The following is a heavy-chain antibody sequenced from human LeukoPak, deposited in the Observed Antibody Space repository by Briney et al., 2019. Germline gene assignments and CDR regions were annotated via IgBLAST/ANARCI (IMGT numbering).Heavy chain of an antibody. V-gene: IGHV3-48*02. D-gene: IGHD3-22*01. CDR1: GFTFSPYS. CDR2: ITGTSSTI. J-gene: IGHJ4*02. CDR3: ARSSGHLDF. Sequence: GGSLRLSCAASGFTFSPYSMNWVRQAPGKGLEWVSYITGTSSTIYYADSVKGRFTISRANAKNSLYLQMNSLRDEDTAVYYCARSSGHLDFWGQGTLVTVSS.